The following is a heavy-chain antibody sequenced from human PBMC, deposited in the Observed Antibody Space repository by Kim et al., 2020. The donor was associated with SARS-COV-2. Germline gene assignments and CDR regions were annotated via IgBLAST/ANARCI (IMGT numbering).Heavy chain of an antibody. Sequence: GGSLRLSCVASGFTFSTYAMNWVRQAPGKGLEWVSTIRSGGGTNYEDSAKDRSTITSDNTTNTAHQQKNNIRTEDNAAYYCTKEGVDREWGEGIPVTGSS. CDR1: GFTFSTYA. J-gene: IGHJ6*02. D-gene: IGHD1-26*01. CDR3: TKEGVDRE. V-gene: IGHV3-23*01. CDR2: IRSGGGT.